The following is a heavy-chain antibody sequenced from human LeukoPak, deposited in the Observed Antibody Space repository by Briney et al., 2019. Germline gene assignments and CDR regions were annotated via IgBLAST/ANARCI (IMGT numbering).Heavy chain of an antibody. CDR1: GYTFTGYY. V-gene: IGHV1-2*02. CDR3: ARKGEVYGDYDY. Sequence: ASVKVSCKASGYTFTGYYLHWVRQAPGQGLEWMGWVYPNNGGPYYAQKFQGRVTMTRDTSITTVYMKLSRLRSDDTAVYYCARKGEVYGDYDYWGQGTLVTVSS. D-gene: IGHD4-17*01. J-gene: IGHJ4*02. CDR2: VYPNNGGP.